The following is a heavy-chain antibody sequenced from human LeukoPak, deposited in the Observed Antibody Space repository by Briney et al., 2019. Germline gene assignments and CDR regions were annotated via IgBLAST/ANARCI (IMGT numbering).Heavy chain of an antibody. Sequence: ASVKVSCKASGYTFTGYYMHWVRQAPGQGLEWMGWINPNSGGTNYAQKFQGRVTMTRDTSISTAYMELSRLRSDDTAVYYCVRDRGTYGDYYYYMDVWGKGTTVTVSS. CDR3: VRDRGTYGDYYYYMDV. CDR2: INPNSGGT. CDR1: GYTFTGYY. V-gene: IGHV1-2*02. J-gene: IGHJ6*03. D-gene: IGHD3-10*01.